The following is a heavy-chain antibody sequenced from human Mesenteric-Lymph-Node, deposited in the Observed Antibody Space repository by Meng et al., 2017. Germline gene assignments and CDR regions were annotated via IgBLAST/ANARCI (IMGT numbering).Heavy chain of an antibody. V-gene: IGHV4-34*01. CDR3: ARGSYFSHYYYYYGMDV. CDR1: GGSFSGYY. CDR2: INHSGST. D-gene: IGHD2-8*01. Sequence: GSLRLSCAVYGGSFSGYYWSWIRQPPGKGLEWIGEINHSGSTNYNPSLKSRVTISVDTSKNQFSLKLSSVTAADTAVYYCARGSYFSHYYYYYGMDVWGQGTTVTVSS. J-gene: IGHJ6*02.